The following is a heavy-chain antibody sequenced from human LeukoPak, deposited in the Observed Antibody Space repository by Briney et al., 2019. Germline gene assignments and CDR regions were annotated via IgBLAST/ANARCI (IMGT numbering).Heavy chain of an antibody. CDR2: IISSISYI. V-gene: IGHV3-21*01. CDR1: GSTFSSDS. D-gene: IGHD2-21*02. Sequence: GGSLRLASAASGSTFSSDSTNCVRPPPGKLREWVSSIISSISYIYYADSVKGRFTISRDNAKNSLYLQMNSLRAEDTAVYYCARPAYCGGDCYQSDYYFDYWGQGTLVTVSS. J-gene: IGHJ4*02. CDR3: ARPAYCGGDCYQSDYYFDY.